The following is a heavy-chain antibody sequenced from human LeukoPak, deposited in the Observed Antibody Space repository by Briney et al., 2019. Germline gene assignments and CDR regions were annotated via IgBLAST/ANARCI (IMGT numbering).Heavy chain of an antibody. D-gene: IGHD5-12*01. CDR1: GFTFSSYS. J-gene: IGHJ4*02. V-gene: IGHV3-21*01. CDR2: ISSSSSYI. Sequence: GGSLRLSCAASGFTFSSYSMNWVRQAPGKGREWVSSISSSSSYIYYADSVKGRFTISRDNAKNSLYLQMNSLRAEDTAVYYCARDGIYSRGFDYWGQGTLVTVSS. CDR3: ARDGIYSRGFDY.